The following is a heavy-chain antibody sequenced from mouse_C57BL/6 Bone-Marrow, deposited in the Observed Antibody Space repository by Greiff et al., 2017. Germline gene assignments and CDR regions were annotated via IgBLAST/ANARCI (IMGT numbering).Heavy chain of an antibody. D-gene: IGHD1-1*01. CDR1: GYAFSSSW. CDR3: ASYYGSSYYFDY. Sequence: QVQLQQSGPELVKPGASVKLSCKASGYAFSSSWMNWVKQRPGKGLEWIGRIYPGDGDTNYNGKFKGKATLTADKSSSTAYMQLSSLTSEDSAVYFCASYYGSSYYFDYWGQGTTLTVSS. V-gene: IGHV1-82*01. CDR2: IYPGDGDT. J-gene: IGHJ2*01.